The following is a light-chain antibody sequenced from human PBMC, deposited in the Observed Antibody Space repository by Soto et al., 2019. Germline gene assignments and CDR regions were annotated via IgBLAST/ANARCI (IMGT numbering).Light chain of an antibody. CDR2: WAS. V-gene: IGKV4-1*01. J-gene: IGKJ3*01. CDR3: QKYYSTPPT. Sequence: DIVMTQSPDSLAVSLGERATINCKSSQSVLYSSNNKNYLAWYQQKPGQPPKLLIYWASTRESGVPDRFSGSGSWTYFTLTISSLQAEDVAVYYCQKYYSTPPTFGPGTKVDIK. CDR1: QSVLYSSNNKNY.